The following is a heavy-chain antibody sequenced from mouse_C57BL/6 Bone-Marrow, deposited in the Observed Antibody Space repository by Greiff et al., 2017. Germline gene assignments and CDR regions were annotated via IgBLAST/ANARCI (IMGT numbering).Heavy chain of an antibody. CDR1: GYTFTDYY. V-gene: IGHV1-76*01. CDR3: ASWLLRY. J-gene: IGHJ2*01. Sequence: QFQLQQSGAELVRPGASVKLSCKASGYTFTDYYLNWVKQRPGPGLEWIARIYPGSGNTYYNEKFKGKAKLTAEKSSSTAYMQLSSLTSEDSAVYFCASWLLRYWGQGTTLTVSS. D-gene: IGHD2-3*01. CDR2: IYPGSGNT.